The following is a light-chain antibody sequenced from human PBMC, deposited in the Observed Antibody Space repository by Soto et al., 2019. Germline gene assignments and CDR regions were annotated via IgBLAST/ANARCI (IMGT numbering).Light chain of an antibody. CDR3: QQYNSFWT. CDR2: DAS. V-gene: IGKV1-5*01. Sequence: DIQMTQSPSTLSASVGDTVTITCRASQTISGWLAWYQQRPGKAPNLLIFDASTLESGVPSRFSGSGSGTEFTLTISSLQPVDFATYYCQQYNSFWTFGQGTKVDI. J-gene: IGKJ1*01. CDR1: QTISGW.